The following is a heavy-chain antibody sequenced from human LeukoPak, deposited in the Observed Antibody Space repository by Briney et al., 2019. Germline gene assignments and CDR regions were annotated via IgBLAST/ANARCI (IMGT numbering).Heavy chain of an antibody. CDR3: AKEETYYFDY. V-gene: IGHV3-30*04. CDR2: ISYGGRNE. CDR1: GFTFSSYA. Sequence: GGSLRLSCAASGFTFSSYAMDWVRQAPGKGLEWVAVISYGGRNEHYADSVRGRFTISRDNSKNTLYLQMNSLRPEDTAVYYCAKEETYYFDYWGQGTLVTVSS. J-gene: IGHJ4*02.